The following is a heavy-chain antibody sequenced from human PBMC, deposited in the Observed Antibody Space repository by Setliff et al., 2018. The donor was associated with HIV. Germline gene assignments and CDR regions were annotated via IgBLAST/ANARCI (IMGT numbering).Heavy chain of an antibody. D-gene: IGHD3-22*01. CDR1: RYSFTAYY. J-gene: IGHJ4*02. V-gene: IGHV1-2*02. CDR3: ARDQATYYYDTSGHEFDY. CDR2: INPGSGGT. Sequence: ASVKVSCKTSRYSFTAYYIHWVRQAPGQGLEWMGWINPGSGGTKYAQKFQGRVTMSRDTSISTAYMELSRLTSDDTAVFYCARDQATYYYDTSGHEFDYWGQGTLVTVSS.